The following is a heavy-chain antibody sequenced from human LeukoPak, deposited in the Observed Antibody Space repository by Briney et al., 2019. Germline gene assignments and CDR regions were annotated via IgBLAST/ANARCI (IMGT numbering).Heavy chain of an antibody. CDR1: GFTFSSYG. J-gene: IGHJ3*02. CDR2: ISGSGGST. D-gene: IGHD2-2*01. Sequence: GGTPRLSCAASGFTFSSYGMSWVRQAPEKGLEWVSAISGSGGSTYYADSVKGRFTISRDNSKNTLYLQMNSLRAEDTAVYYCAKDIGGAYCSSTSCSVGAFDIWGQGTMVTVSS. CDR3: AKDIGGAYCSSTSCSVGAFDI. V-gene: IGHV3-23*01.